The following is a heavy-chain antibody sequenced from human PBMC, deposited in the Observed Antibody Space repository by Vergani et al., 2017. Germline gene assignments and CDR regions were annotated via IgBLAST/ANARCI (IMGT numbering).Heavy chain of an antibody. CDR3: AREYSSTSGRAFDF. V-gene: IGHV3-48*01. CDR2: ISSSSSTI. J-gene: IGHJ3*01. CDR1: GFTFSSYS. Sequence: EVQLVESGGGLVQPGGSLRLSCAASGFTFSSYSMNWVRQAPGKGLEWVSYISSSSSTIYYADSVKGRFTISRDNAKNSLYLQMNSLRAEDTAVYYCAREYSSTSGRAFDFWGQGTMVTVSS. D-gene: IGHD2-2*01.